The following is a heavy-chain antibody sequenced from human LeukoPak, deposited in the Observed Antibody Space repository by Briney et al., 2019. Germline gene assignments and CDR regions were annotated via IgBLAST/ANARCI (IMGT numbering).Heavy chain of an antibody. V-gene: IGHV1-69*04. Sequence: SVKVSCKASGGTFSSYAISWVRQAPGQGLEWMGRIIPILGIANYAQKFQGRVTITADKSTSTAYMELSSLRSEDTAVYYCARDVQSGIAAAGTDPWGQGTLVTVSS. J-gene: IGHJ5*02. CDR1: GGTFSSYA. D-gene: IGHD6-13*01. CDR3: ARDVQSGIAAAGTDP. CDR2: IIPILGIA.